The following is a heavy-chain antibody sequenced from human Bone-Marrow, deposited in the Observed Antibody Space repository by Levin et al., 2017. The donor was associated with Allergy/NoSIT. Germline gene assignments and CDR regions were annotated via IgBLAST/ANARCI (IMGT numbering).Heavy chain of an antibody. V-gene: IGHV1-18*01. Sequence: ASVKVSCRYHFSTSGISWVRQAPGQGLEWMGWISNNIGDTNYAQRLQGRVTITTDTSMNTAYMELRSLTSDDTSVYYCATDSGSYDGFGSWGQGTLVTVSS. D-gene: IGHD1-26*01. CDR3: ATDSGSYDGFGS. J-gene: IGHJ4*02. CDR1: YHFSTSG. CDR2: ISNNIGDT.